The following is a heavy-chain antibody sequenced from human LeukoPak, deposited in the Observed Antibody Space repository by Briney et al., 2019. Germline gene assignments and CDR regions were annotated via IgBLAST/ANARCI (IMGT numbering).Heavy chain of an antibody. J-gene: IGHJ5*02. V-gene: IGHV4-39*01. CDR1: GGSISSSSYY. Sequence: PSETLSLTCTVSGGSISSSSYYWGWIRQPPGKGLEWIGSIYYSGSTYYNPSLKSRVTISVDASKNQFSLKLSSVTAADTAVYYCARQPMVYYDICWFDPWGQGTLVTVSS. CDR2: IYYSGST. D-gene: IGHD3-9*01. CDR3: ARQPMVYYDICWFDP.